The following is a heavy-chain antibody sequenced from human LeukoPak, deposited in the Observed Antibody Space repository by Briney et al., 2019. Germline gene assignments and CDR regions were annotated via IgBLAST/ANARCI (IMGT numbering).Heavy chain of an antibody. V-gene: IGHV3-30*02. D-gene: IGHD3-22*01. CDR2: IRYDGSNK. CDR1: GFTFSSYG. CDR3: ARVVDSSGYVHYYYYYMDV. J-gene: IGHJ6*03. Sequence: GGSLRLSCAASGFTFSSYGMHWVRQAPGKGLEWVAFIRYDGSNKYYADSVKGRFTISRDNSKNTLYLQMNSLRAEDTAVYYCARVVDSSGYVHYYYYYMDVWGKGTTVTISS.